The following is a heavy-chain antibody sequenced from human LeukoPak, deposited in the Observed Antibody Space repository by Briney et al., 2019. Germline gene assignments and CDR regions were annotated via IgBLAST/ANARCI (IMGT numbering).Heavy chain of an antibody. V-gene: IGHV3-7*01. CDR3: AREFCSGANCYPMGAFDM. D-gene: IGHD2-15*01. CDR1: GFTFSRYW. Sequence: GGSLRLSCAASGFTFSRYWMSWVRQAPGKGLEWVAIIEQDGSEKYYVDSVKGRCTISRDNAKNSLYLQMNSLRAEDTAVYYCAREFCSGANCYPMGAFDMWGQGTMVTVSS. CDR2: IEQDGSEK. J-gene: IGHJ3*02.